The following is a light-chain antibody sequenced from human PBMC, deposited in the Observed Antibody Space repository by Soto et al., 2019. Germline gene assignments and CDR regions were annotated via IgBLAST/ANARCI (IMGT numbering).Light chain of an antibody. J-gene: IGKJ4*01. CDR1: QAVASN. CDR3: QHFNKWPHMPA. CDR2: DAS. V-gene: IGKV3-15*01. Sequence: IVLTQSPATLSVSPGERAPLSSRASQAVASNLAWYQQRPGQAPRLLIYDASTRATGIPHRFSGGGSGTDFTLTISSLQSDDFAVYYCQHFNKWPHMPAFGGGTKLAIK.